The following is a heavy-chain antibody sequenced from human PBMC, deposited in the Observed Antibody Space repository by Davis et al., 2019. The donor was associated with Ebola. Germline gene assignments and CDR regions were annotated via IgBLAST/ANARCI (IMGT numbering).Heavy chain of an antibody. CDR2: INHSGST. D-gene: IGHD1-26*01. J-gene: IGHJ4*02. Sequence: PSETLSLTCTVSGGSISSYYWSWIRQPPGKGLEWIGEINHSGSTNYNPSLKSRVTISVDTSKNQFSLKLSSVTAADTAVYYCARRRRVSSSKAGGSFDYWGQGTLVTVSS. CDR1: GGSISSYY. V-gene: IGHV4-34*01. CDR3: ARRRRVSSSKAGGSFDY.